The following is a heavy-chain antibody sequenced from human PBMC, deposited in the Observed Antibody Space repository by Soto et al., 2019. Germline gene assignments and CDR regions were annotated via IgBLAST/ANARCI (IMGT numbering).Heavy chain of an antibody. CDR2: ISYDGSNK. D-gene: IGHD4-17*01. CDR3: AKDIRTTVTMILDY. V-gene: IGHV3-30*18. CDR1: GFTFSSYG. Sequence: PGGSLRLSCAASGFTFSSYGMHWVRQAPGKGLEWVAVISYDGSNKYYADSVKGRFTISRDNSKNTLYLQMNSLRAEDTAVYYCAKDIRTTVTMILDYWGQGTLVTVSS. J-gene: IGHJ4*02.